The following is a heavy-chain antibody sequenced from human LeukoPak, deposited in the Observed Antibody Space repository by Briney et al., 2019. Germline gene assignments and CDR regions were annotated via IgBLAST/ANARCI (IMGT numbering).Heavy chain of an antibody. J-gene: IGHJ4*02. D-gene: IGHD6-19*01. Sequence: PSETLSLTCTVSGGSISSYYWSWIRQPPGKGLEWIRYIYYSGSTNYNPSLKSRVTISVDTSKNQFSLKLSSVTAADTAVYYCARSVAGTTHFDYWGQGTLVTVSS. CDR1: GGSISSYY. V-gene: IGHV4-59*08. CDR2: IYYSGST. CDR3: ARSVAGTTHFDY.